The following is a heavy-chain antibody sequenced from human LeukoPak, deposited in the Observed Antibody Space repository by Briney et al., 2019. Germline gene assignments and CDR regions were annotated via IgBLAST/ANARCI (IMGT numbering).Heavy chain of an antibody. J-gene: IGHJ6*03. Sequence: QSGGSLRLSCAASGFTFSSYWMSWVRQAPGKGLEWVANIKQDGSEKYYVDSVKGRFTISRGNAKNSLYLQMNSLRAEDTAVYYCARASTNYYDSSGYYGDYYYYMDVWGKGTTVTVSS. CDR2: IKQDGSEK. D-gene: IGHD3-22*01. CDR1: GFTFSSYW. CDR3: ARASTNYYDSSGYYGDYYYYMDV. V-gene: IGHV3-7*01.